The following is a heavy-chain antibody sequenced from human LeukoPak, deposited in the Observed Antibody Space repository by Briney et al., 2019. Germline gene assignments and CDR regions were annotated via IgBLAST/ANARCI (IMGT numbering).Heavy chain of an antibody. V-gene: IGHV4-59*01. D-gene: IGHD5-24*01. J-gene: IGHJ4*02. CDR1: GVSISIYY. Sequence: PAETLSLTCTVSGVSISIYYWSWIRQPPGKGLEWIGYIYNSGSTSYNPSLKSRATISADTSKNQFSLKLSSVTAADTAVYYCASARWDYWGQGTLVTVSS. CDR3: ASARWDY. CDR2: IYNSGST.